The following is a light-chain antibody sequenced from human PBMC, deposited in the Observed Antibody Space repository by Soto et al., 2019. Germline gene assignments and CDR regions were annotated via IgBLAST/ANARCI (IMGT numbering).Light chain of an antibody. Sequence: QSVLTQPPSASGTPGQRVTISCSGATSNIGSNYVYWYQHLPGTAPKLLIYTDNERPSGVPDRFSGSKSGTSASLAISGLRSEDEADYYCAAWHDNLRGYWVFGGGTKLTVL. CDR3: AAWHDNLRGYWV. CDR1: TSNIGSNY. V-gene: IGLV1-47*02. CDR2: TDN. J-gene: IGLJ2*01.